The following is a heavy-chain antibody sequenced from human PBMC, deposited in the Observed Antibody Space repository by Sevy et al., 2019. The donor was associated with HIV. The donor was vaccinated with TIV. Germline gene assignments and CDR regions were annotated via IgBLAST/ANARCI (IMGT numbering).Heavy chain of an antibody. CDR2: INWNSGTS. Sequence: GGSLRLSCVSSGFTFDDYAKHWVRQAPGKGLEWVSSINWNSGTSRYAASVKGRFTISRENAKNSLYLQMDSLRVEDSALYHCAKGSSLEWGDYFDFWGQGTLVTVSS. D-gene: IGHD1-1*01. CDR3: AKGSSLEWGDYFDF. CDR1: GFTFDDYA. V-gene: IGHV3-9*01. J-gene: IGHJ4*02.